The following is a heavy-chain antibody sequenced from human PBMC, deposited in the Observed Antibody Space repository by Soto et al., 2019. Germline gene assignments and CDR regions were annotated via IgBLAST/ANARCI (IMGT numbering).Heavy chain of an antibody. V-gene: IGHV3-74*01. Sequence: PGGSLRLSCAVSGFTFTNYWMHWVRQVPGKGLEWVSRINNDGSGTSYADSVKGRFTISRDNVKNTLYLQMDSLRAEDTGVYFCGSVFEYWGQGTPVTVSS. CDR3: GSVFEY. CDR1: GFTFTNYW. J-gene: IGHJ4*02. CDR2: INNDGSGT.